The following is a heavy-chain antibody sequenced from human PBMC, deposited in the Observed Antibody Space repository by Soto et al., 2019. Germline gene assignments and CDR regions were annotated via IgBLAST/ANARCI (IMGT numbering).Heavy chain of an antibody. D-gene: IGHD6-6*01. J-gene: IGHJ4*02. Sequence: EVQLLESGGGLVQPGGSLRLSCAASGFTFSSYAMSWVRQAPGKGLEWVSAISGSGGSTYYADSVKGRFTISRDNSKNTLYLQMNSLRAEDTAVYYCAKARRRVPARLGYYFDYWGQGTLVTVSS. CDR1: GFTFSSYA. V-gene: IGHV3-23*01. CDR2: ISGSGGST. CDR3: AKARRRVPARLGYYFDY.